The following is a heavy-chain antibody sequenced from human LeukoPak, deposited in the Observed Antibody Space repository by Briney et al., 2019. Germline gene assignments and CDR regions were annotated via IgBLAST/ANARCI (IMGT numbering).Heavy chain of an antibody. V-gene: IGHV1-69*13. J-gene: IGHJ6*02. Sequence: VASVKVSCKASGGTFSSYAISWVRQAPGQGLEWMGGIIPIFGTANYAQKFQGRVTITADESTSTAYMELSSLRSEDTAVYYCASSILSGAYCTNGVCYDRDYYYYGMDVWGQGTTVTVSS. CDR1: GGTFSSYA. CDR2: IIPIFGTA. CDR3: ASSILSGAYCTNGVCYDRDYYYYGMDV. D-gene: IGHD2-8*01.